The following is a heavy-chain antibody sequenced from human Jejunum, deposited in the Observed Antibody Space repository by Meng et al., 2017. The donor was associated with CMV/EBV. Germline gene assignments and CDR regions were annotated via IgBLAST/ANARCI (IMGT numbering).Heavy chain of an antibody. CDR1: GDSITKTYW. CDR2: IFHRGYT. J-gene: IGHJ5*02. Sequence: TCTVSGDSITKTYWWCWVCQSPGKGLGWIGEIFHRGYTNYNPSLESRATISVEKAKNQFSLNLTSVTAADTAIYYCARVPGHNWFDPWGKGILVTVSS. CDR3: ARVPGHNWFDP. V-gene: IGHV4-4*02.